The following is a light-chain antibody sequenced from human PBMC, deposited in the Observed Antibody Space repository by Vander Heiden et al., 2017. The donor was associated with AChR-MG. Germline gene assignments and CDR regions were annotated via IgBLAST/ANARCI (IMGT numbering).Light chain of an antibody. CDR3: QQRSNWPP. CDR2: DAS. Sequence: EIVLTQSPATLSLSPGERATISCSASQSVSSYLAWYQQKPGQAPRLLIYDASNRATGIPARFSGSGSGTDFTLTISSLEPEDFAVYYCQQRSNWPPFGQGTKLEIK. J-gene: IGKJ2*01. CDR1: QSVSSY. V-gene: IGKV3-11*01.